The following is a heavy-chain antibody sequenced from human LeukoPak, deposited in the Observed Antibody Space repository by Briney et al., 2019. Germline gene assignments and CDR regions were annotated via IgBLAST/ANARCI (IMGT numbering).Heavy chain of an antibody. D-gene: IGHD6-25*01. CDR3: ARLGAGASNYGMDV. CDR2: IYPGDSDT. Sequence: GESLKISCKGSGYSFTTYWIGWVRQLPGKGLEWLGIIYPGDSDTRYSPSFQGQVTISADKSISTAYLQWSSLKAPDTAIYYCARLGAGASNYGMDVWGQGTTVIVSS. V-gene: IGHV5-51*01. J-gene: IGHJ6*02. CDR1: GYSFTTYW.